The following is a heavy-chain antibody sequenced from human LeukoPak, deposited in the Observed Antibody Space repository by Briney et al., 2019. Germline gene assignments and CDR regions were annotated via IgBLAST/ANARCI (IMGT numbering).Heavy chain of an antibody. Sequence: GGSLRLSCSASGFTFTSYGMHWVRQAPGKGLEWVATIWHDGSNKYYADSMKGRFTISRDNSKNTLYLQMNSLRAEDTALYYCAREYYDILTGYWTGYFDYWGQGTLVTVSS. D-gene: IGHD3-9*01. CDR3: AREYYDILTGYWTGYFDY. CDR2: IWHDGSNK. J-gene: IGHJ4*02. CDR1: GFTFTSYG. V-gene: IGHV3-33*08.